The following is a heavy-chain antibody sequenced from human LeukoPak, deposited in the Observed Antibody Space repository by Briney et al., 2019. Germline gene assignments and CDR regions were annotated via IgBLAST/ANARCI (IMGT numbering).Heavy chain of an antibody. J-gene: IGHJ6*02. Sequence: ETLSLTCAVYGGSFSGYYWSRIRQPPGKGLEWIGEINHSGSTNYNPSLKSRVTISVDTSKNQFSLKLSSVTAADTAVYYCARVGYSNYIVSYYGMDLWGQGTTVTVSS. CDR2: INHSGST. CDR1: GGSFSGYY. V-gene: IGHV4-34*01. CDR3: ARVGYSNYIVSYYGMDL. D-gene: IGHD4-11*01.